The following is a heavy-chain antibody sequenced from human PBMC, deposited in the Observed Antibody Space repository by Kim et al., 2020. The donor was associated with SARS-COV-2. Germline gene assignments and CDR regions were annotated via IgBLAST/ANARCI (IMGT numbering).Heavy chain of an antibody. CDR2: INSDGTTT. V-gene: IGHV3-74*01. Sequence: GGYLRLSCAASGFTLSNYWMHWVRQAPGKGLVWVSRINSDGTTTTYADSVQGRFTISRDNAKNTLYLQMNSLRVEDTAVYYCARGVGETSGSYPWGYWGQGSLVTVSS. J-gene: IGHJ4*02. CDR1: GFTLSNYW. D-gene: IGHD3-10*01. CDR3: ARGVGETSGSYPWGY.